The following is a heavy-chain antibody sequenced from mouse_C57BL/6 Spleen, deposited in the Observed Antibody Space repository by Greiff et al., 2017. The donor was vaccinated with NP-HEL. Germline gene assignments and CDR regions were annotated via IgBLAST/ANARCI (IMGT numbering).Heavy chain of an antibody. CDR3: ARNWKLRLFYAMDY. J-gene: IGHJ4*01. CDR2: IWPGGGT. V-gene: IGHV2-9-1*01. CDR1: GFSLTSYA. Sequence: QVQLKESGPGLVAPSQSLSITCTVSGFSLTSYAISWVRQPPGKGLEWLGVIWPGGGTNYNSALKSRLSISKDNSKSQVFLKMNSLQTDDTARYYCARNWKLRLFYAMDYWGQGTSVTVSS. D-gene: IGHD3-2*02.